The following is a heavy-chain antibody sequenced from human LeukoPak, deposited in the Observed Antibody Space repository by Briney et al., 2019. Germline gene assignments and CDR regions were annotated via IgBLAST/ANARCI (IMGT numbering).Heavy chain of an antibody. CDR3: AKVPYGSGSVYYYYYYMDV. CDR2: ISYDGSNK. J-gene: IGHJ6*03. V-gene: IGHV3-30*04. Sequence: GGSLRLSCAASGFTFSSYAMHWVRQAPGKGLEWVAVISYDGSNKYYADSVKGRFTISRDNSKNTLYLQMNSLRAEDTAVYYCAKVPYGSGSVYYYYYYMDVWGKGTTVTISS. CDR1: GFTFSSYA. D-gene: IGHD3-10*01.